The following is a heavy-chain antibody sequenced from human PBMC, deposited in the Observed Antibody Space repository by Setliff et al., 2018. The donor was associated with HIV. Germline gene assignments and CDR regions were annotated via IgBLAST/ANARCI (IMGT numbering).Heavy chain of an antibody. D-gene: IGHD2-15*01. Sequence: KTSETLSLTCAVSGYPIIEAYYWLWIRQSPTKGLEYIGIIFRGVTTYYNPSLRSRVALSMDTSKNQFSRKLSSVTAADTAVYYCARGRHCMDGRCYLHYYYYYHYMDVWAKGTTVTVSS. CDR3: ARGRHCMDGRCYLHYYYYYHYMDV. J-gene: IGHJ6*03. V-gene: IGHV4-38-2*01. CDR1: GYPIIEAYY. CDR2: IFRGVTT.